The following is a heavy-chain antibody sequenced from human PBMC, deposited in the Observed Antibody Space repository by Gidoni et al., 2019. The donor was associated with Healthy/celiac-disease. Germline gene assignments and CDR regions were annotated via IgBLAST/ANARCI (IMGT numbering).Heavy chain of an antibody. J-gene: IGHJ6*02. D-gene: IGHD3-9*01. V-gene: IGHV3-30-3*01. CDR3: ARETYYDILTGYFGYYYYGMDV. CDR1: GFPFSRYA. CDR2: ISYDGSNK. Sequence: QVQLVESGGGVDQPGRSLSLSCAASGFPFSRYAMHWVRQAPGKGLEWVAVISYDGSNKYYADSVKGRFTISRDNSKNTLYLQMNSLRAEDTAVYYCARETYYDILTGYFGYYYYGMDVWGQGTTVTVSS.